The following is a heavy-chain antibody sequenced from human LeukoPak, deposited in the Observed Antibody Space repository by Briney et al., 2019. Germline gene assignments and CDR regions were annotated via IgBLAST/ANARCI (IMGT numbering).Heavy chain of an antibody. Sequence: GGSLRLSCAASGFTFSNYDLHWVRQPTGESVEWVSDIDTAGRRFYFASVKGRVTISRENAKNSVYRQMNSLRAGEPPVYYCVSGADRFDPWGQGTLVTFSS. CDR1: GFTFSNYD. CDR3: VSGADRFDP. J-gene: IGHJ5*02. CDR2: IDTAGRR. V-gene: IGHV3-13*05. D-gene: IGHD1-26*01.